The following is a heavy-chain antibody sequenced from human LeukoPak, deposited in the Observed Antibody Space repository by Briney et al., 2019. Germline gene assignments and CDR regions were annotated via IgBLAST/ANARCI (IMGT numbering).Heavy chain of an antibody. CDR2: ISLDGSNK. J-gene: IGHJ2*01. D-gene: IGHD3-10*01. Sequence: GGSLRLSCAASGFTFSNSGMHWVRQAPGKGLEWVAVISLDGSNKNFADSVKGRFTVSRDNSKNTLYLQTNSLRAEDSAVYYCAKDLGSRPRYWYFDLWGRGTLVTVSS. CDR1: GFTFSNSG. CDR3: AKDLGSRPRYWYFDL. V-gene: IGHV3-30*18.